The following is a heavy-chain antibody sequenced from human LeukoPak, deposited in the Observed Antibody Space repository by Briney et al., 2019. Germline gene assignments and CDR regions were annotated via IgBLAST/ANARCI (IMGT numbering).Heavy chain of an antibody. CDR3: ARDLGGSNWIFDY. CDR1: GYTFTSYA. V-gene: IGHV1-3*01. CDR2: INAGNGNT. J-gene: IGHJ4*02. Sequence: ASVNVSCKPSGYTFTSYAIHWVRQAPGQRLEWMGWINAGNGNTKYSQKFQGRVTITRDTSANTDSMELSSLRSEDTAMYYCARDLGGSNWIFDYWGQGTLVTVSS. D-gene: IGHD6-13*01.